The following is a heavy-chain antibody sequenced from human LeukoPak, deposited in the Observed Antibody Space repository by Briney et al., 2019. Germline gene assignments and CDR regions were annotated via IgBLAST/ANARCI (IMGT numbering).Heavy chain of an antibody. Sequence: ASVRVSCKVSGYTLTELSKHWVRQAPGKGLEWMGGFDPEDGETIYAQKFQGRVTMTEDTSTDTAYMELSSLRSEDTAVYYCATAPQASYCSSTSCYVFDYWGQGTLVTVSS. V-gene: IGHV1-24*01. CDR3: ATAPQASYCSSTSCYVFDY. J-gene: IGHJ4*02. CDR1: GYTLTELS. D-gene: IGHD2-2*01. CDR2: FDPEDGET.